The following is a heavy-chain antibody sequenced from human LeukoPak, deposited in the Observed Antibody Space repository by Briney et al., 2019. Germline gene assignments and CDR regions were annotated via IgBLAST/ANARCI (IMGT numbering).Heavy chain of an antibody. CDR2: IYYTGAT. J-gene: IGHJ3*02. D-gene: IGHD6-25*01. V-gene: IGHV4-59*08. CDR3: ARVGRTRWTAATNAFDI. CDR1: GGSIGTNY. Sequence: SETLSLTCTVSGGSIGTNYWTLIRPPPRQGTEYNGYIYYTGATNYNPSLKSRVTISVDTSKNQFSLKLTSVTAADTAVYYCARVGRTRWTAATNAFDIWGQGTMVTVSS.